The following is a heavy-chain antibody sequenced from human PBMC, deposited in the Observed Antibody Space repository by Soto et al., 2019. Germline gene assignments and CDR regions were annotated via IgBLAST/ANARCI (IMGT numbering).Heavy chain of an antibody. Sequence: SGPTLVNPTQTLTLTCTFSGFSITGNGEGVGWIRQPPGKALEWLALIYWADDKRYSPSLRNRLTITLDNSKDQVIPTMTDMGPADTATYYCAHGYVQLLATFHYFDSWGQGTQVTVSS. CDR2: IYWADDK. J-gene: IGHJ4*02. CDR3: AHGYVQLLATFHYFDS. CDR1: GFSITGNGEG. D-gene: IGHD2-2*01. V-gene: IGHV2-5*02.